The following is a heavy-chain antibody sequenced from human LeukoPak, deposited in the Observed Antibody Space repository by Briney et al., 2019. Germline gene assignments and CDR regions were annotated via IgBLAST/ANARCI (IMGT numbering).Heavy chain of an antibody. CDR2: IKQDGSEK. D-gene: IGHD2-2*01. J-gene: IGHJ6*03. Sequence: GGSLRLSCAASRFTFSTYWMSWVRQPPGKGLAWVATIKQDGSEKYYVDSVKGRFTISRDNAKNSLYLQMNSLRAEDTAVYYCVRAPLPYCSSSSCSNYYYYMDVWGKGTTVTVSS. CDR3: VRAPLPYCSSSSCSNYYYYMDV. V-gene: IGHV3-7*01. CDR1: RFTFSTYW.